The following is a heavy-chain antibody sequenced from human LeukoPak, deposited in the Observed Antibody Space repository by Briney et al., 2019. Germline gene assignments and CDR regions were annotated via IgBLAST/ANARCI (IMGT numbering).Heavy chain of an antibody. Sequence: GGSLRLSCAPAGFTVSNSYIFWIRQPPGKGLEWVSYISNVGTSIDYADSVKGRFTISRDNAKNSVSLQMNSLRADDTAVYYCARVLGSAWFLDAFDIWGHGTLVTVSA. D-gene: IGHD6-19*01. CDR1: GFTVSNSY. CDR2: ISNVGTSI. CDR3: ARVLGSAWFLDAFDI. J-gene: IGHJ3*02. V-gene: IGHV3-11*01.